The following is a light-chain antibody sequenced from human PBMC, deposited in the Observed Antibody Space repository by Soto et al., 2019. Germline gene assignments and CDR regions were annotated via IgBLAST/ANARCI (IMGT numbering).Light chain of an antibody. CDR2: DYN. CDR3: GTWDSSLSAWV. V-gene: IGLV1-51*01. CDR1: SSNIGNNY. J-gene: IGLJ3*02. Sequence: QSVLTQPPSVSAAPGQKVTISCSGSSSNIGNNYVSWYQQLPGTAPKLLIYDYNKRPSGIPDRFSGSKSGTSATLGITGLQTRDEADYYCGTWDSSLSAWVFGGGTKLTVL.